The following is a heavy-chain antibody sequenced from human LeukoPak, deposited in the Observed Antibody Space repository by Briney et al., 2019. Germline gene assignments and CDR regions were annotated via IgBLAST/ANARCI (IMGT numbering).Heavy chain of an antibody. CDR1: GGSISSGGYY. Sequence: SETLSLTCTVSGGSISSGGYYWSWIRQPPGKGLEWIGYVYHSGYTYYSTSLKSRVTISVDRSRNQLSLKLRSVTAADTAVYFCARDRDSSTWFSYFDYWGQGTLVTVSS. J-gene: IGHJ4*02. CDR3: ARDRDSSTWFSYFDY. D-gene: IGHD6-13*01. V-gene: IGHV4-30-2*01. CDR2: VYHSGYT.